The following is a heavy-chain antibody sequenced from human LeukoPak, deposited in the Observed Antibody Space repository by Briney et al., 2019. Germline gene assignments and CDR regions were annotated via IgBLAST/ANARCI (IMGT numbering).Heavy chain of an antibody. V-gene: IGHV3-7*01. Sequence: GGSLRLSCAASRTTFIHYWMSWVRQAPGKGLECVANINQDGSEKYYVYSVKGRLIISRENAENSVYLHMNSLRADDPAVYYCARDVRNRVGLNYYHQYMDVWGKGTTVTVYS. CDR1: RTTFIHYW. CDR3: ARDVRNRVGLNYYHQYMDV. J-gene: IGHJ6*03. CDR2: INQDGSEK. D-gene: IGHD1-26*01.